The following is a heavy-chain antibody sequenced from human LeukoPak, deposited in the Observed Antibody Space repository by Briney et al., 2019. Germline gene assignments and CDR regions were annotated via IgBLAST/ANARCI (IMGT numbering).Heavy chain of an antibody. J-gene: IGHJ4*02. Sequence: GGFLILSCAASGFTISSYSIRWVRHAPREELEGGFGISGSGGSTYYAASVKGRFTISRDNSKNTLYLQMNSLRAEDTAVYYCAKGISTYYYDSSGYYDYWGQGTLVTVSS. CDR3: AKGISTYYYDSSGYYDY. V-gene: IGHV3-23*01. CDR2: ISGSGGST. CDR1: GFTISSYS. D-gene: IGHD3-22*01.